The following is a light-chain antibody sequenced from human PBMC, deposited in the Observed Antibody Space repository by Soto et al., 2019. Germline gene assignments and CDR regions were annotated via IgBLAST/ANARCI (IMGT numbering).Light chain of an antibody. Sequence: QSALTQPASVSGSPAQSITISCTGTSSDVGGYNYVSWYQQHPGKAPKLMIYDVNNRPSGVSTRFSGSKSGNTASLTISGLQAEDEADYYCSSYTSSSTHYVFGRGTKLTVL. CDR2: DVN. J-gene: IGLJ1*01. CDR1: SSDVGGYNY. CDR3: SSYTSSSTHYV. V-gene: IGLV2-14*01.